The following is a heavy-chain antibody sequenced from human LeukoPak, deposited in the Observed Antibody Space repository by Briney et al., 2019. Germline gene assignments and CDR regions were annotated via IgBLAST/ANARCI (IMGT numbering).Heavy chain of an antibody. D-gene: IGHD5-12*01. Sequence: KPSETLSLTCTVSGGSISSYYWSWIRQPPGKGLEWIGYIHYSGSTNYNPSLKSRVTISVDRSKNQFSLKLSSVTAADTAVYYCARGNSGYSGYDLDYWGQGTLVTVSS. CDR2: IHYSGST. J-gene: IGHJ4*02. V-gene: IGHV4-59*12. CDR1: GGSISSYY. CDR3: ARGNSGYSGYDLDY.